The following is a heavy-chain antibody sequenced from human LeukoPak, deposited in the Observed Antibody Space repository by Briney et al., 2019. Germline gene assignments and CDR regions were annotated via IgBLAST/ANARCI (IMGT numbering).Heavy chain of an antibody. CDR1: GGSISSYY. Sequence: SETLSLTCTVSGGSISSYYWSWIRQPPGKGLEWIGYIYYSGSTNYNPSLKSRVTISVDTSKNQFSLKLSSVTAADTAVYYCARSRGVYYDILTGYYPYGMDVWGQGTTVTVSS. D-gene: IGHD3-9*01. CDR3: ARSRGVYYDILTGYYPYGMDV. CDR2: IYYSGST. J-gene: IGHJ6*02. V-gene: IGHV4-59*08.